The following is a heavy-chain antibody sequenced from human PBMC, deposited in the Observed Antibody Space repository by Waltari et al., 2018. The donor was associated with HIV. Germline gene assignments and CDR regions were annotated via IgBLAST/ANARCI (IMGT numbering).Heavy chain of an antibody. CDR3: VFSYYEYGVDV. V-gene: IGHV3-53*01. D-gene: IGHD3-16*01. CDR2: IYSGGST. J-gene: IGHJ6*02. Sequence: EVQLVESGGGLIQPGGSLRLSCVGSGFIVSSNYMTWGRQAPGKGLEWVSVIYSGGSTDYADSVRGRFSISRDDSKNTLYLQMNSLTVEDTAIYYCVFSYYEYGVDVWGQGATVTVS. CDR1: GFIVSSNY.